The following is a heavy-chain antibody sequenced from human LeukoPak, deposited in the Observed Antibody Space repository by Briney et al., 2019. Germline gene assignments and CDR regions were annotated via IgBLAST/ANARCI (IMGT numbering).Heavy chain of an antibody. J-gene: IGHJ4*02. D-gene: IGHD4-17*01. CDR3: ARGNDYGDYVQDY. CDR1: GGTFNIYT. CDR2: IIPILGIA. Sequence: SVTVSYKASGGTFNIYTISWVGQAPGQGREWMGRIIPILGIANYAQKFQGRVTITADKSTSTAYMELSSLRSEDTAVYYCARGNDYGDYVQDYWGQGTLVTVSS. V-gene: IGHV1-69*10.